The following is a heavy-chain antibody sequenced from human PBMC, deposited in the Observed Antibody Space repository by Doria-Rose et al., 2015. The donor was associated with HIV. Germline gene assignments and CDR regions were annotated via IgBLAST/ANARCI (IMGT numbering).Heavy chain of an antibody. V-gene: IGHV2-26*01. Sequence: TLKESSPVLVKPTETLTLTCTVSGVSLSSPGMGVSWIRQPPGKALEWLANIFSDDERSYKTSLKSRLTISRGTSKSQVVLTITDMDPVDTATYYCARIKSSRWYHKYYFDFWGQGTLVIVSA. CDR1: GVSLSSPGMG. J-gene: IGHJ4*02. CDR3: ARIKSSRWYHKYYFDF. CDR2: IFSDDER. D-gene: IGHD6-13*01.